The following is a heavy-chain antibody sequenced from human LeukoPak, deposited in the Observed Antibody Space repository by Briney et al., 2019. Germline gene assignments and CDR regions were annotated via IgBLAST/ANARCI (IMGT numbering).Heavy chain of an antibody. D-gene: IGHD3-3*01. CDR2: ISYDGSNK. J-gene: IGHJ6*02. CDR3: AKERLYDFWCGISYYGMDV. Sequence: PGGSLRLSCAASGFTFSSYGMHWVRQAPGKGLEWVAVISYDGSNKYYADSVKGRFTISRGNSKNTLYLQMNSLRAEDTAVYYCAKERLYDFWCGISYYGMDVWGQGTTVTVSS. V-gene: IGHV3-30*18. CDR1: GFTFSSYG.